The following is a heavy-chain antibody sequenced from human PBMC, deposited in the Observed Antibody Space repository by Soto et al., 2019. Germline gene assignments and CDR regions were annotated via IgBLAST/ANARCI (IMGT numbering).Heavy chain of an antibody. D-gene: IGHD5-18*01. Sequence: ASVKVSCKASGYTFTSYDINWVRQATGQGLEWMGWMNPNSGNTGYAQKFQGRVTMTRNTSISTAYMELSSLRSEDTAVYYCARGTAEYRFFDYWGQGTLVTVSS. CDR1: GYTFTSYD. CDR3: ARGTAEYRFFDY. CDR2: MNPNSGNT. J-gene: IGHJ4*02. V-gene: IGHV1-8*01.